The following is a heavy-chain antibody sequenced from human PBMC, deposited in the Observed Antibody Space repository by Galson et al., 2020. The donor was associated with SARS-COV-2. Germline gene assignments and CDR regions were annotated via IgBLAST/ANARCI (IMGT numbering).Heavy chain of an antibody. J-gene: IGHJ4*02. CDR2: TDWDGDK. V-gene: IGHV2-70*11. CDR3: ARIDSSGCRGNY. Sequence: ESVPTLVKPTQTLTLTCSFSGFSLTTGGMCVNWIRQPPGKALEWLARTDWDGDKYYSTSLKTRLTISKDTSNNQVVLTMTNMDPVDTATYYCARIDSSGCRGNYWGQGTLVTFSS. CDR1: GFSLTTGGMC. D-gene: IGHD6-19*01.